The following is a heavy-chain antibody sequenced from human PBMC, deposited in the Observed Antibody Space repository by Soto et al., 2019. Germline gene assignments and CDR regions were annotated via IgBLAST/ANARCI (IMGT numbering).Heavy chain of an antibody. J-gene: IGHJ6*02. CDR1: GATFSSSA. V-gene: IGHV1-69*13. D-gene: IGHD3-10*01. Sequence: SVKVSCKASGATFSSSAISWVRHAPGQGLEWMGGLIPIFGTANYAQKFQGRVTSTADESTSTAYMELSSLRSEDTAVDDCARRDYYGPGSYSQIYYYYGMDVWGQGTTVTGSS. CDR3: ARRDYYGPGSYSQIYYYYGMDV. CDR2: LIPIFGTA.